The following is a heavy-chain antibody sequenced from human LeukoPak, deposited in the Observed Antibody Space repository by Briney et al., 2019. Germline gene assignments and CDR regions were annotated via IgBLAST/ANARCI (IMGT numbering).Heavy chain of an antibody. J-gene: IGHJ4*02. D-gene: IGHD5-18*01. Sequence: SGPALVKPTRTLTLTCTCSGFSLSTSGMYVSWIRQPPGKALEWLARIDWDDAKYYSTSLKTRLTISKDTSKNQVVLTMTNTDPVDTATYYCARENNYGYDYWGQGTLVTVSS. CDR2: IDWDDAK. CDR3: ARENNYGYDY. V-gene: IGHV2-70*11. CDR1: GFSLSTSGMY.